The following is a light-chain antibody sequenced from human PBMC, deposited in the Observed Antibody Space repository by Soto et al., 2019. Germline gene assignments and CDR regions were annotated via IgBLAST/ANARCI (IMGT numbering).Light chain of an antibody. J-gene: IGLJ2*01. V-gene: IGLV2-8*01. Sequence: QSALTQPPSASGSPGQSVTISCTGTSSDVGGYNFVSWYQHPPGQAPKLIIYDVTKRPSGVPDRFSGSKSDTTASLTISGLQAADEADYYCSSYVAGDILLFGGGTQLTVL. CDR1: SSDVGGYNF. CDR3: SSYVAGDILL. CDR2: DVT.